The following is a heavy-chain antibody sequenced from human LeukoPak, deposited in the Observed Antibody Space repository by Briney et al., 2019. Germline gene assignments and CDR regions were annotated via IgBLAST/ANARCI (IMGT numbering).Heavy chain of an antibody. CDR3: ARGLTDGRCGDYDDY. CDR1: GASISGYY. CDR2: IYYSGGT. Sequence: KPSETLSLTCTVSGASISGYYWSWIRQPPGKGLEWIGYIYYSGGTNYNPSLKSGVAISVDTSKNQFSLKLSSVTAADTAVYYCARGLTDGRCGDYDDYWGQGTLVTVSS. D-gene: IGHD1-14*01. V-gene: IGHV4-59*01. J-gene: IGHJ4*02.